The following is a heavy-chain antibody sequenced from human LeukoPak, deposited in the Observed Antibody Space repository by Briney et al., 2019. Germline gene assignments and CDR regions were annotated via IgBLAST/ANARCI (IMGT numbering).Heavy chain of an antibody. D-gene: IGHD6-19*01. CDR3: TTHIAVAVRFDY. CDR2: IKSKTDGGTT. Sequence: PGGSLRLSCAASGFTFSNAWVSWVRQAPGKGLEWVGRIKSKTDGGTTDYAAPVKGRFTISRDDSKNTLYLQMNSLKTEDTAVYSCTTHIAVAVRFDYWGQGTLVTVSS. J-gene: IGHJ4*02. CDR1: GFTFSNAW. V-gene: IGHV3-15*01.